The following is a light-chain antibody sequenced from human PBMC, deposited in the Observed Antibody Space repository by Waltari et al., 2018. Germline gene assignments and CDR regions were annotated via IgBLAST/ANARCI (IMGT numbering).Light chain of an antibody. CDR1: SGSIPSDY. J-gene: IGLJ6*01. V-gene: IGLV6-57*03. CDR2: EDN. CDR3: QSYDSSNNV. Sequence: NFILTQPHSVSESPGKTVTISCTRSSGSIPSDYVQWYQQRPGSAPTTVIYEDNQRPSGVPDRFSGSIDSSSNSASLTISGLKTEDEADYYCQSYDSSNNVFGSGTKLTVL.